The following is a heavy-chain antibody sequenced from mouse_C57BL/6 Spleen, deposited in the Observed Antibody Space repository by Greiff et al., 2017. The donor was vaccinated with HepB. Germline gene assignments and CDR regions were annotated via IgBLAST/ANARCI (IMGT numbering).Heavy chain of an antibody. J-gene: IGHJ4*01. CDR3: ARGDDDAMDY. D-gene: IGHD2-2*01. CDR2: ISSCSSTI. V-gene: IGHV5-17*01. CDR1: GFTFSDYG. Sequence: EVKLVESGGGLVKPGGSLKLSCAASGFTFSDYGMHWVRQAPEKGLEWVAYISSCSSTINYADTVKGRFTISRDNAKNTLFLQMTSLRSEDTAMYYCARGDDDAMDYWGQGTSVTVSS.